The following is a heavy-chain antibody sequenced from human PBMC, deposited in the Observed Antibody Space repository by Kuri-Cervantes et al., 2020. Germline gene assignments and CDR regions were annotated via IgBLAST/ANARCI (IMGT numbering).Heavy chain of an antibody. J-gene: IGHJ6*02. CDR3: ANAILRITMVRGVIILETPYYGMDV. CDR1: GFTFSSYG. D-gene: IGHD3-10*01. V-gene: IGHV3-30*18. Sequence: GGSLRLSCAASGFTFSSYGMHWVRQAPGKGLEWVAVITYDGSNKYYADSVKGRFTISRDNSKNTLYLQMNSLRAEDTAVYYCANAILRITMVRGVIILETPYYGMDVCGQGTTVTVSS. CDR2: ITYDGSNK.